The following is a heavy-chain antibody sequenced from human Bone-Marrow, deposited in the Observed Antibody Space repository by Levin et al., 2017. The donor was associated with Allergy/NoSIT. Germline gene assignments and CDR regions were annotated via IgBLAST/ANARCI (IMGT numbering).Heavy chain of an antibody. V-gene: IGHV3-23*01. CDR3: AGYDTSGYHSPFDY. CDR2: ISGSGSNT. D-gene: IGHD3-22*01. J-gene: IGHJ4*01. CDR1: GLIFSNYA. Sequence: GGSLRLSCAASGLIFSNYAMNWVRQAPGKGLEWVSQISGSGSNTHYADSVRGRCTFSRDNSNNTVYLQMNSLRADDKAVYYCAGYDTSGYHSPFDYWGHGTLVTFSS.